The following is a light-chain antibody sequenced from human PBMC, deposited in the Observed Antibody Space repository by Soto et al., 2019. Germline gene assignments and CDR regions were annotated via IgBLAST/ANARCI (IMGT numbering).Light chain of an antibody. V-gene: IGLV1-51*02. CDR3: GAWDSSLSAYV. J-gene: IGLJ1*01. Sequence: QSVLTQPPSVSAAPGQKVTISCSGGSSNIGNNYVSWYQQLPGTAPKLLIYEDNKRPSGIPDRFSGSKSGTSATLGITGLQTGDEADYYCGAWDSSLSAYVFGTGSKVPVL. CDR1: SSNIGNNY. CDR2: EDN.